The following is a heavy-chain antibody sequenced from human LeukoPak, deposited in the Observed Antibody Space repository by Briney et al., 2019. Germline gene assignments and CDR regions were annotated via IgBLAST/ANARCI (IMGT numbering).Heavy chain of an antibody. D-gene: IGHD5-18*01. CDR3: ARKAGGINYGYDYFDY. CDR1: GDSISNYY. Sequence: SETLSLTCTVSGDSISNYYWSWIRQPAGKGLEWLGLIYAGGGTNYNPSLKGRGTMSVDTSKNQFSLRLTSVTAADTAVYYCARKAGGINYGYDYFDYWGQGILVTVS. J-gene: IGHJ4*02. V-gene: IGHV4-4*07. CDR2: IYAGGGT.